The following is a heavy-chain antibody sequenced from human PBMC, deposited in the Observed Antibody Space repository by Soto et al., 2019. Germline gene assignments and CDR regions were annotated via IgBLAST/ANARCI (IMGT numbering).Heavy chain of an antibody. Sequence: GASVKVSCKASGYTFTSYGISGVRQAPGQGLEWMGWISAYNGNTNYAQKLQGRVTMTTDTSTSTAYMELRSLRSDDTAVYYCARDSPYYDFWSGYFGPDYWGQGTLVTVSS. J-gene: IGHJ4*02. CDR3: ARDSPYYDFWSGYFGPDY. D-gene: IGHD3-3*01. CDR1: GYTFTSYG. CDR2: ISAYNGNT. V-gene: IGHV1-18*01.